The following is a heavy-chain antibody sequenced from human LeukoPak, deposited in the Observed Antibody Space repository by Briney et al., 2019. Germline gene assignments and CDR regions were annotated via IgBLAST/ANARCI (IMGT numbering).Heavy chain of an antibody. J-gene: IGHJ4*02. Sequence: SVKVSCKASGGTFSSYAISWVRQAPGQGLEGVGGIIPIFGTANYAQKFQGRVTITTDESTSTAYMELSSLRSEDTAVYYCAREAGYSSGWDYWGQGTLVTVSS. V-gene: IGHV1-69*05. CDR3: AREAGYSSGWDY. D-gene: IGHD6-19*01. CDR2: IIPIFGTA. CDR1: GGTFSSYA.